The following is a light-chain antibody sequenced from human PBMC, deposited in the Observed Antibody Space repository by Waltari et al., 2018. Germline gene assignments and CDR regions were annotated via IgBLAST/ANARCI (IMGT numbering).Light chain of an antibody. Sequence: SYELTQAPSVSVSPGQTARITCSGDALPMRYVYWYQQKSGQAAVLMIYENTERPPGIPARFFGSTSGTTDTLTITGDQPEDGADYCCHSGDHRGYHEVFGGGTHLTVL. J-gene: IGLJ3*02. CDR2: ENT. CDR3: HSGDHRGYHEV. V-gene: IGLV3-25*03. CDR1: ALPMRY.